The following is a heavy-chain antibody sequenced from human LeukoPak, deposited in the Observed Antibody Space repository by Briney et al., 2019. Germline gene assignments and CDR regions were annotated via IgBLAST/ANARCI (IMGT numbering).Heavy chain of an antibody. CDR3: GRETVAGTFDY. D-gene: IGHD6-19*01. Sequence: GGSLRLSCVASGFTLSDFYMSWIRQAPGKGLEWLADIGSSESIISYADSLRGRFTISRDYAKNSLHLQMNSLRDEDTAVYYCGRETVAGTFDYWGQGTLVTVSS. J-gene: IGHJ4*02. V-gene: IGHV3-11*01. CDR1: GFTLSDFY. CDR2: IGSSESII.